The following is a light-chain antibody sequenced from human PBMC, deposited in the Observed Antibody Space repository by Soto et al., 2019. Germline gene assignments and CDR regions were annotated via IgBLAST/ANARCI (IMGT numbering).Light chain of an antibody. V-gene: IGLV2-23*02. J-gene: IGLJ1*01. Sequence: QSALTQPDSVSGSPGQSITISCSGTSSDVGLYNLVSWYQQQPGKAPKLMVYEVTKRPSGVSNRFSGSKSGNTASLTISGLQAEDEADYYCCSHAGSSTFYVFGSGTKLTVL. CDR3: CSHAGSSTFYV. CDR2: EVT. CDR1: SSDVGLYNL.